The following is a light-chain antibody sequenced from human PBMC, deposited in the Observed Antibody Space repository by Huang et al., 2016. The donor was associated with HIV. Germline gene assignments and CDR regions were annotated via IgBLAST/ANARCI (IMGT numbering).Light chain of an antibody. J-gene: IGKJ1*01. CDR1: QSVSSN. V-gene: IGKV3-15*01. CDR3: QHDDYWPSPT. CDR2: GAS. Sequence: EIVMTQSPATLSVSPGERATLSCRASQSVSSNLAWSRQRPGQAPRLLIYGASTRATGIPARFSGSGSGTEFTLTISSLQSEDFAVYYCQHDDYWPSPTFGQGTKVEIE.